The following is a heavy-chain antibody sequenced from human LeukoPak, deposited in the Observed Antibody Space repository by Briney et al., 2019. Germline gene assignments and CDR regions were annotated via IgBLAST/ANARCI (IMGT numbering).Heavy chain of an antibody. CDR1: GDSISRDY. Sequence: PSETLSLTCTVSGDSISRDYWTWIRQPAGEGLGWIGRIYSSGSTDYNPSLKSRITMSVDVSKNQFSLKLSSVTAADTAVYYCARGYGSDGCDYWGQGTLVTVSS. J-gene: IGHJ4*02. CDR3: ARGYGSDGCDY. V-gene: IGHV4-4*07. CDR2: IYSSGST. D-gene: IGHD3-16*02.